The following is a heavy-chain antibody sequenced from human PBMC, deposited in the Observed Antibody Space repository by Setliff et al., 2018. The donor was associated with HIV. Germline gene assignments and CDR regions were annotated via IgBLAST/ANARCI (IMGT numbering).Heavy chain of an antibody. D-gene: IGHD6-13*01. CDR1: GGSLSSYY. CDR3: ARTYSSSWYSSHLWVDY. CDR2: IYIGST. J-gene: IGHJ4*02. Sequence: LSLTCTVSGGSLSSYYWSWIRQPPGKGLEWIGHIYIGSTNYNPSLKSRVTISADTSKNQFSLKLSSVTAADTAVYYCARTYSSSWYSSHLWVDYWGQGTLVTV. V-gene: IGHV4-4*08.